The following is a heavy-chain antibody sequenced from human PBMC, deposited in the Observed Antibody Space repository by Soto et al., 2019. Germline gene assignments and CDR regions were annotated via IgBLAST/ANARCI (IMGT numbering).Heavy chain of an antibody. Sequence: ASETLSLTCAVYGGSFIGYYWSWIRQPPVKGLEWIGEINHSGSTNYNPSLKSRVTISVDTSKNQFSLKLSSVTAADTAVYYCARGGPYYYDSSRNWFDPWGQGTLVTVSS. V-gene: IGHV4-34*01. D-gene: IGHD3-22*01. CDR1: GGSFIGYY. CDR2: INHSGST. J-gene: IGHJ5*02. CDR3: ARGGPYYYDSSRNWFDP.